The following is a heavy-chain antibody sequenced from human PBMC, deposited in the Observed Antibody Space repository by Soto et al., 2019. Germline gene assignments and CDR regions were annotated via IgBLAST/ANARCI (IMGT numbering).Heavy chain of an antibody. V-gene: IGHV4-4*02. CDR3: ARSPNSHSQTWFDP. D-gene: IGHD1-26*01. J-gene: IGHJ5*02. Sequence: QVHLQESGPGLVKPSGTLSLTCGVSGGSISPINWWSWVRQHPGKGLEWIGEIYHTGTTDYNPSLKSRVTISRDKSKNQFFLNLTSVTAADTALYYCARSPNSHSQTWFDPWGQGTWVTVSA. CDR1: GGSISPINW. CDR2: IYHTGTT.